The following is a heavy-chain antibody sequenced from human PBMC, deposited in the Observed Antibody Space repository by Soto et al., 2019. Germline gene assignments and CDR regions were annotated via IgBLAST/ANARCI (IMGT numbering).Heavy chain of an antibody. CDR3: SREVQPVVRREYDY. Sequence: EVQVVESGGGLVKPGGSLRLSCAVSGFTFSTCTMNWVRQAPGKGLEWVASISSSDSTYYADSVEGRFTISRDNARNSLYLQMSSLRAEDTAVYYCSREVQPVVRREYDYWGQGTLATVSS. CDR1: GFTFSTCT. D-gene: IGHD1-1*01. J-gene: IGHJ4*02. V-gene: IGHV3-21*01. CDR2: ISSSDST.